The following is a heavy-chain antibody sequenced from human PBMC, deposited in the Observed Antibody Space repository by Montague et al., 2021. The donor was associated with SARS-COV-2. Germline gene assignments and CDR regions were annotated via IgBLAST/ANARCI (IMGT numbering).Heavy chain of an antibody. CDR1: GFSLSTNGMC. CDR3: VRLRTGGSLSGGMYYFDY. V-gene: IGHV2-70*11. CDR2: IDWDDDK. D-gene: IGHD7-27*01. J-gene: IGHJ4*02. Sequence: PALVKPTQTLTLTCTFSGFSLSTNGMCVSWIRQPPGKALEWLARIDWDDDKYYSTSLKTRLTISKDTSKNQVVLTMTNMDPVDTATYYCVRLRTGGSLSGGMYYFDYWGLGTLVTVSS.